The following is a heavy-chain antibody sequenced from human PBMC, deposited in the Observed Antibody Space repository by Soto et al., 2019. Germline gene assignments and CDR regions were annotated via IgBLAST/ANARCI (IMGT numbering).Heavy chain of an antibody. CDR3: GRAKGSWYFDL. Sequence: EVQLVESGGGLVQPGGSLRLSCAASGFTFSSYWIHWVRQAPGKGLVWVSRLQSDGSSTAYADSVKGRFTIPRDNAKKTLELQMNSPGAEGTAVYYRGRAKGSWYFDLWGRGTLVTVSS. CDR2: LQSDGSST. CDR1: GFTFSSYW. J-gene: IGHJ2*01. V-gene: IGHV3-74*01.